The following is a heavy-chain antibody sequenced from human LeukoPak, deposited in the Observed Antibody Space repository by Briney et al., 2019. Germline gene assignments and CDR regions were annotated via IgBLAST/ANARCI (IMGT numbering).Heavy chain of an antibody. CDR2: VNRVGNT. J-gene: IGHJ5*02. CDR1: GASFSGYS. Sequence: SETLSLTCAVHGASFSGYSWSWVRQPPGKGLEWIGEVNRVGNTIYNPSLKSRVTISIDTSTTQFSLTLTSVTVADTAIYCGARERVVSNFNWFDPWGQGTLVTVSS. V-gene: IGHV4-34*01. CDR3: ARERVVSNFNWFDP. D-gene: IGHD1-1*01.